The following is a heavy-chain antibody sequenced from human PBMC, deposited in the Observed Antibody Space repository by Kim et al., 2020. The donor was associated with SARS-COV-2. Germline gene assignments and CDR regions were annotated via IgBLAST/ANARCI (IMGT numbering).Heavy chain of an antibody. V-gene: IGHV4-31*02. D-gene: IGHD3-22*01. J-gene: IGHJ4*02. Sequence: NPSLKSRVTISVDTSKNQFSLKLSSVTAADTAVYYCAREAYYDSSGYIDYWGQGTLVTVSS. CDR3: AREAYYDSSGYIDY.